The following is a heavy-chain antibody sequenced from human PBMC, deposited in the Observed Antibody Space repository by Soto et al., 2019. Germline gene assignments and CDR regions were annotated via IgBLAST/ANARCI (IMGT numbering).Heavy chain of an antibody. J-gene: IGHJ6*02. D-gene: IGHD4-17*01. CDR1: GGTFSSYA. CDR3: AREDYGDYSYYYYGIDV. Sequence: QVQLVQSGAEVKKPGSSVKVSCKASGGTFSSYAISWVRQAPGQGLEWMGGIIPIFGTANYAQKFQGRVTITADKSTSTAYMELSSLRSEDTAVYYCAREDYGDYSYYYYGIDVWGQGPTVTVSS. CDR2: IIPIFGTA. V-gene: IGHV1-69*06.